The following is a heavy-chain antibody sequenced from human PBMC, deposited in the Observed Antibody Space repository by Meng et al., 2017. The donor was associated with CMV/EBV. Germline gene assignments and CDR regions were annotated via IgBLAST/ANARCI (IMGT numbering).Heavy chain of an antibody. J-gene: IGHJ5*02. CDR3: ARAGGSYRSATYPPPANWFDP. D-gene: IGHD6-19*01. CDR1: GGSFSGYY. V-gene: IGHV4-34*01. Sequence: SETLSLTCAVYGGSFSGYYWSWIRQPPGKGLEWIGEINHSGSINYNPSLKSRVTISVDTSKNHFSLRLTSVTAADTAVYYCARAGGSYRSATYPPPANWFDPWGQGALVTVSS. CDR2: INHSGSI.